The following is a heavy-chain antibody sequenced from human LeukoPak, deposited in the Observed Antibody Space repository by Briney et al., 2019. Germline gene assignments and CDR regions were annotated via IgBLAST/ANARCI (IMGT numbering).Heavy chain of an antibody. V-gene: IGHV4-59*02. J-gene: IGHJ4*02. CDR3: ARDYGGKFDF. CDR1: GGSVNSFY. CDR2: VYSSGST. D-gene: IGHD4/OR15-4a*01. Sequence: PSETLSLTCTVSGGSVNSFYWSWIRQPPGKGPEWIGYVYSSGSTKYNPSLKSRATLSVDTSKNQFSLKLSSVTAADTAVYYCARDYGGKFDFWGQGTLVTVSS.